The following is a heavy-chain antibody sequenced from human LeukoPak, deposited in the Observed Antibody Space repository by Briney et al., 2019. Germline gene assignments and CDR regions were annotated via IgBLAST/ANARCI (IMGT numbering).Heavy chain of an antibody. CDR2: VSPKTGDR. D-gene: IGHD4-17*01. CDR1: GYSFSNFH. CDR3: ARHQDYGDENGLDY. J-gene: IGHJ4*02. Sequence: ASVKVSCRASGYSFSNFHINWVRQASGQGLEWIGWVSPKTGDRGYALKFQGRVTMTSDTSETTVYMEVRSLTSEDTAVYYCARHQDYGDENGLDYWGQGALVTVSS. V-gene: IGHV1-8*01.